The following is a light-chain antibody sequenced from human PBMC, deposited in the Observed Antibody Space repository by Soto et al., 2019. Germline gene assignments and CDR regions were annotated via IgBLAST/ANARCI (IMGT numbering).Light chain of an antibody. Sequence: EIVLTQSPGTLSVSPGERATLSCRASQSVSSSYLAWYQQKPGQAPRLLMYGAASRATGIPDRFSGSGSGTDFTLTISSLEPEDFGVYYCQQYGSSYTFGQGTKLEIK. J-gene: IGKJ2*01. CDR3: QQYGSSYT. CDR1: QSVSSSY. CDR2: GAA. V-gene: IGKV3-20*01.